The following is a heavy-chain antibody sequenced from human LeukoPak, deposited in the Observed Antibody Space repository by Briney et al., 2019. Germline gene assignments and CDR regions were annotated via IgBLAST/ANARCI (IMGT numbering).Heavy chain of an antibody. CDR2: IYSDGST. Sequence: GGSLRLSCAASGFTVSSNYMSWVRQAPGKGLEWVSVIYSDGSTYYADSVKGRFTISRDSSKNTLYLQMNSLRAEDTAVYYCARDQSSGFSYWGQGTLVTVSS. D-gene: IGHD6-19*01. CDR3: ARDQSSGFSY. CDR1: GFTVSSNY. J-gene: IGHJ4*02. V-gene: IGHV3-53*01.